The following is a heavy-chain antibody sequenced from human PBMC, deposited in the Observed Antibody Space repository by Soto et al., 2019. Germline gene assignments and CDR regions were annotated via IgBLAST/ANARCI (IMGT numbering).Heavy chain of an antibody. V-gene: IGHV3-33*06. Sequence: VQLVESGGDLVQPGGSLRLSCAASGFTFSHYGIHWVRQAPGKGLEWVGLSWSGGRGEDCADSVRGRFTISRDYSKTTVYLQMNSLRVEDTAVYYCAKDDDTSSHFSLLDFRGQGTLVTVSS. CDR1: GFTFSHYG. CDR2: SWSGGRGE. D-gene: IGHD3-22*01. J-gene: IGHJ4*02. CDR3: AKDDDTSSHFSLLDF.